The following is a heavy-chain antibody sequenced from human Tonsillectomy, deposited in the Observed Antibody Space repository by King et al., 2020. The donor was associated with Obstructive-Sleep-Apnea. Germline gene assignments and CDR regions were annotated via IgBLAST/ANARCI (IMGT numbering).Heavy chain of an antibody. V-gene: IGHV3-30*02. D-gene: IGHD1-26*01. CDR3: AKVPWELTSYSVDV. Sequence: VQLVESGGGVVQPGRSLRLSCAASGFTFRSYGMHWVRQAPGKGLEWVAFIRFDGSKGYYVDSVKGRFTISRDNSQNTLYLQMNSLKSEDTAVYYCAKVPWELTSYSVDVWGPGTTVIVSS. CDR2: IRFDGSKG. CDR1: GFTFRSYG. J-gene: IGHJ6*02.